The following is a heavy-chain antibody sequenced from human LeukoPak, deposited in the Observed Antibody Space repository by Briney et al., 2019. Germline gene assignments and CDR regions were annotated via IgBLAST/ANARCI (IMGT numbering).Heavy chain of an antibody. V-gene: IGHV1-18*01. J-gene: IGHJ4*02. CDR2: ISAYNGNT. CDR3: ARAPAGYYYDSSGRSLFDY. CDR1: GYTFTSYG. D-gene: IGHD3-22*01. Sequence: ASVKVSCKASGYTFTSYGISWVRQAPGQGLEWMGWISAYNGNTNYAQKLQGRVTMTTDTSTSTAYMELRSLRSDDTAVYYCARAPAGYYYDSSGRSLFDYWGQGTLVTVSS.